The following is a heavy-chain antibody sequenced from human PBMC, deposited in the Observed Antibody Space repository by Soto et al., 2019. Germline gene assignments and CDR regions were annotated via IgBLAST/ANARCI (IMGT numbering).Heavy chain of an antibody. D-gene: IGHD2-8*01. J-gene: IGHJ5*02. V-gene: IGHV4-34*01. CDR1: GGSFSGYY. CDR3: ARGIWNIEEMIYGFYFDP. CDR2: INHSGAT. Sequence: PSETLSLTCAVYGGSFSGYYWSWIRQPPGKGLEWIGEINHSGATYYNPSLERRVTISMDTSKNAFSLNLSSVTADDTAVYYCARGIWNIEEMIYGFYFDPWGPGTLVTVSS.